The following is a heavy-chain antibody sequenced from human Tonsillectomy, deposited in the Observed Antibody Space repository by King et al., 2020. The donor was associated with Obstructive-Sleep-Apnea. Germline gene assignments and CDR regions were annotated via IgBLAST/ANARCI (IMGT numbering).Heavy chain of an antibody. CDR2: IRSKPFGGTT. CDR1: GFTFGDYA. Sequence: VQLVESGGGLIQPGRSVRLSCTASGFTFGDYAMSWFRQAPGKGLEWVGFIRSKPFGGTTEYAASVKGRFTISREDSKSMPYLQMNNLKTEDTAVYYCSRDDYYDFWSGYHPHGLDVWGQGTTVTVSS. V-gene: IGHV3-49*03. D-gene: IGHD3-3*01. J-gene: IGHJ6*02. CDR3: SRDDYYDFWSGYHPHGLDV.